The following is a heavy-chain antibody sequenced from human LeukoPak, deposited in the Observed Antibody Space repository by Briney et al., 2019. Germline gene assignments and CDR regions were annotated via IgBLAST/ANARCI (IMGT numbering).Heavy chain of an antibody. J-gene: IGHJ6*02. CDR1: GFTFSSYA. V-gene: IGHV3-23*01. Sequence: GGSLRLSCAASGFTFSSYAMSWVRQAPGKGLEWVSAISGSGGSTYYADSVKGRFTISRDNSKNTLYLQMNSLRAEDTAVYYCARDRKGYYYGMDVWGQGTTVTVSS. CDR3: ARDRKGYYYGMDV. D-gene: IGHD1-14*01. CDR2: ISGSGGST.